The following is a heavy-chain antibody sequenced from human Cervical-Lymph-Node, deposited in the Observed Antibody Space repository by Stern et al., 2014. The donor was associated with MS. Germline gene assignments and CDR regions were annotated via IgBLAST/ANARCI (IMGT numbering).Heavy chain of an antibody. CDR2: FDPEERDT. D-gene: IGHD3-22*01. Sequence: QDQLVQSGAEVKKPGASVKVSCKVSGYPLTDLLIHWVRQAPGKGLEWMGGFDPEERDTTYAKKFQGRLTMTEDTLTDTAYMELSSLISEDTAVYYCATAHTNLAYHYESTAHRDAVDIWGQGTVVTVSS. CDR3: ATAHTNLAYHYESTAHRDAVDI. V-gene: IGHV1-24*01. J-gene: IGHJ3*02. CDR1: GYPLTDLL.